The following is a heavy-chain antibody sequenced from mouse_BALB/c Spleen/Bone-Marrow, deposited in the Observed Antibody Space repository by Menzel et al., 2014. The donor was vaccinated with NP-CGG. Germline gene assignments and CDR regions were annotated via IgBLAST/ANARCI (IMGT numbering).Heavy chain of an antibody. D-gene: IGHD2-14*01. V-gene: IGHV14-3*02. CDR1: GFNIKDTY. J-gene: IGHJ2*01. CDR2: VDPANGNT. Sequence: EVQLQQSGAELVKPGASVKLSCTAPGFNIKDTYMHWVKQRPEQGLEWIGRVDPANGNTKYDPKFQGKATITADTSSNTAYLQLSGLTSEDTAVYYCARYRLGTYFDYWGQGTTLTVSS. CDR3: ARYRLGTYFDY.